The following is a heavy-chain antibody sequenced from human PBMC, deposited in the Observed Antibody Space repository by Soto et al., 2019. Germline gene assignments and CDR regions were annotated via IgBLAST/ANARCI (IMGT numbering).Heavy chain of an antibody. CDR2: VSGAGST. Sequence: EVQLLESGGGLVQPGGSLRLSCATSGFTFDNYVMSWVRLAPGKGLEWVSAVSGAGSTYYADSVEGRFTISRDNSRNALSLQMDSLRAEDTAVYFCARGSVGDYVFEAFDNWGQGALVTVSS. D-gene: IGHD4-17*01. CDR1: GFTFDNYV. CDR3: ARGSVGDYVFEAFDN. V-gene: IGHV3-23*01. J-gene: IGHJ4*02.